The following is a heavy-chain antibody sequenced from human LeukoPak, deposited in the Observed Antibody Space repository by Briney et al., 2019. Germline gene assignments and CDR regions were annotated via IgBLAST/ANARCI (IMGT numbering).Heavy chain of an antibody. J-gene: IGHJ4*02. V-gene: IGHV1-69*04. CDR1: GGTFSSYA. D-gene: IGHD3-10*01. CDR3: ARGDYYGSGSYLRSPFDY. Sequence: ASVTVSCKASGGTFSSYAISWVRQAPGQGLEWMGRIIPILGIANYAQKFQGRVTITADKSTSTAYMELSSLRSEDTAVYYCARGDYYGSGSYLRSPFDYWGQGTLVTVSS. CDR2: IIPILGIA.